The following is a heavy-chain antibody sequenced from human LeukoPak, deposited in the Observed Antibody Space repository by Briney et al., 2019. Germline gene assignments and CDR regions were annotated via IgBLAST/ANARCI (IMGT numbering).Heavy chain of an antibody. CDR2: INHSGST. V-gene: IGHV4-34*01. CDR1: GGSISSYY. J-gene: IGHJ4*02. CDR3: ARGHYGSGSYWPNHDY. Sequence: SETLSLTCTVSGGSISSYYWSWIRQPPGKGLEWIGEINHSGSTNYNPSLKSRVTISVDTSKNQFSLKLSSVTAADTAVYYCARGHYGSGSYWPNHDYWGQGTLVTVSS. D-gene: IGHD3-10*01.